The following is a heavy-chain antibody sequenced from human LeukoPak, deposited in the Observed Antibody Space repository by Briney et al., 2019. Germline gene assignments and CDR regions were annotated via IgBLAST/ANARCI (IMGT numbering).Heavy chain of an antibody. V-gene: IGHV4-59*12. CDR1: GGSISSYY. CDR2: IYYSGST. Sequence: SQTLSLTCTVSGGSISSYYWSWIRQPPGKGLEWIGYIYYSGSTNYNPSLKSRVTISVDKSKNQFSLKLSSVTAADTAVYYCARGLAAAMGLVVWGQGTTVTVSS. CDR3: ARGLAAAMGLVV. D-gene: IGHD6-13*01. J-gene: IGHJ6*02.